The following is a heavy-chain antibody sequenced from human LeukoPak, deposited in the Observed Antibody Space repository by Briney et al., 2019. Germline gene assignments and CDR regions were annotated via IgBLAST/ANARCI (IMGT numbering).Heavy chain of an antibody. V-gene: IGHV4-38-2*02. CDR2: IYHSGST. Sequence: PSETLSLTCTVSGYSISSGYYWGWIRQPPGKGLEWIGSIYHSGSTYYNPSLKSRITISVDTSKNQFSLKLSSVTAADTAVYYCARYYFGVVDWGYWFDPWGQGTLVTVSS. J-gene: IGHJ5*02. D-gene: IGHD3-3*01. CDR1: GYSISSGYY. CDR3: ARYYFGVVDWGYWFDP.